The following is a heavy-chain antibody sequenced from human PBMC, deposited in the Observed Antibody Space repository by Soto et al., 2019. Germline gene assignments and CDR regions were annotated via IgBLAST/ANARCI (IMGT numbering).Heavy chain of an antibody. CDR2: ASGSGSGT. D-gene: IGHD2-8*01. CDR1: GFTFSDFA. V-gene: IGHV3-23*01. CDR3: EKGRPGVAAATDY. Sequence: GGSLRLSCAASGFTFSDFAMAWVRQAPGKGLEWVSSASGSGSGTYYADSVKGRFTISRDNSKNTLFLHMTNLRAGDTALYFCEKGRPGVAAATDYWGQGTLVTVSS. J-gene: IGHJ4*02.